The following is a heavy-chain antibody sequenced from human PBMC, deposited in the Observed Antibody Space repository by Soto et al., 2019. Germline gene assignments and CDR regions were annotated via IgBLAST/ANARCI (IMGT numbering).Heavy chain of an antibody. J-gene: IGHJ4*02. CDR1: GFTFSSYA. CDR3: ARDTGGADDSSGYYPY. V-gene: IGHV3-30-3*01. Sequence: GGSLRLSCAASGFTFSSYAMHWVRQAPGKGLEWVAVISYDGSNKYYADSVKGRFTISRDNSKNTLYLQMNSLRAEDTAVYYCARDTGGADDSSGYYPYWGQGTLVTVSS. CDR2: ISYDGSNK. D-gene: IGHD3-22*01.